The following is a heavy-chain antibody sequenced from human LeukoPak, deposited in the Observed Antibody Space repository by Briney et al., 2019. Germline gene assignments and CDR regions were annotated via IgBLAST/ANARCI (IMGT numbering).Heavy chain of an antibody. J-gene: IGHJ5*02. CDR1: GFMFSSYG. Sequence: RGSLRLSCAASGFMFSSYGMHWVRQAPGKGLEWVAVISHEESNKFYADSVRGRFTISRDNAKNTLYLQMDSLRAEDTATYYCAKEVVASVGMGGHLYNWFDPWGQGTLVTVSS. CDR3: AKEVVASVGMGGHLYNWFDP. D-gene: IGHD1-26*01. V-gene: IGHV3-30*18. CDR2: ISHEESNK.